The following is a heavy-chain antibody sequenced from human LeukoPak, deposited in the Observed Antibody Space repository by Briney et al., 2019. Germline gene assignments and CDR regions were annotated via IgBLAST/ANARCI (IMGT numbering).Heavy chain of an antibody. CDR2: ITPIPGIT. D-gene: IGHD2-8*02. CDR3: ARLLRAVDTGAYYFDY. Sequence: SVKVSRKASGGIFSSYTFNWVRQAPGQGLEWMGRITPIPGITNYAETFQGRDTLTADTSTSTLYMELSSLRSEDTAVYYCARLLRAVDTGAYYFDYWGQGTLVTVSS. V-gene: IGHV1-69*02. CDR1: GGIFSSYT. J-gene: IGHJ4*02.